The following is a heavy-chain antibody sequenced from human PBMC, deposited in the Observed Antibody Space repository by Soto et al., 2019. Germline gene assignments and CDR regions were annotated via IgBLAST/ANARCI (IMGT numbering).Heavy chain of an antibody. Sequence: GGSLRLSCAASGFTFSNLAMSWVRQAPGKGLEWVSAISGSGGTTYYADSVKGRFTFSRDNSKNTLYLQMNSLRAEDTAIYYCAREVVVSRGASYFGYWGPGTLVTVSS. CDR2: ISGSGGTT. CDR1: GFTFSNLA. V-gene: IGHV3-23*01. J-gene: IGHJ4*02. D-gene: IGHD2-2*01. CDR3: AREVVVSRGASYFGY.